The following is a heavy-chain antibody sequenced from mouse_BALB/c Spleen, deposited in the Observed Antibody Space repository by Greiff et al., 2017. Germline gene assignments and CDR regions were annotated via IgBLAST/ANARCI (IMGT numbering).Heavy chain of an antibody. V-gene: IGHV2-6-2*01. CDR3: ARHYGGYPYALDY. J-gene: IGHJ4*01. D-gene: IGHD2-3*01. CDR2: IWSDGST. Sequence: VQLVESGPDLVAPSQSLSITCTVSGFSLTSYCVHWVRQPPGKGLEWLVVIWSDGSTTYNSALKSRLSISKDNSKSQVFLKMNSLQTDDTAMYYCARHYGGYPYALDYWGQGTSVTVSS. CDR1: GFSLTSYC.